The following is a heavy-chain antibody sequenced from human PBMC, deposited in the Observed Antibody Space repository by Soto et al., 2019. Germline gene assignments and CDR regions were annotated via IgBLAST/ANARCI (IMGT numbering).Heavy chain of an antibody. V-gene: IGHV3-23*01. CDR2: FSGSGGDT. Sequence: GGSLRLSCAASGFTFSSYAMSWVRQTPGKGLEWVSLFSGSGGDTYYADSVKGRLTISRDNSKNTLYLQMNSLGAEDTAVYYCAAGTNSDWYTYWGQGPLVTVSS. D-gene: IGHD1-1*01. J-gene: IGHJ4*02. CDR1: GFTFSSYA. CDR3: AAGTNSDWYTY.